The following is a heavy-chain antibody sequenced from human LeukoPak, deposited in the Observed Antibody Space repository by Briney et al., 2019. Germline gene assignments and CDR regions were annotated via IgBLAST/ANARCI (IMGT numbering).Heavy chain of an antibody. CDR1: GGSFSGYY. Sequence: PSETLSLTCAVYGGSFSGYYWSWIRQPPGKGLEWIGEINHSGSTNYNPSLKSRVTISVDTSKNQFSLKLSSVTAADTAVYYCARGLEWELPSLDYWGQGTLVTVSS. CDR3: ARGLEWELPSLDY. D-gene: IGHD1-26*01. V-gene: IGHV4-34*01. J-gene: IGHJ4*02. CDR2: INHSGST.